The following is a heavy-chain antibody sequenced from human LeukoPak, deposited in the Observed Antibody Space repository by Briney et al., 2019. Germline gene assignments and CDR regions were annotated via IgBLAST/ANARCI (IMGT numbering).Heavy chain of an antibody. CDR3: ARGMSATSGYLELEY. J-gene: IGHJ4*02. CDR1: GFTFSSYW. Sequence: GGSLRLSCAASGFTFSSYWMSWVRQAPGNGLEWEANIKQDGSEKYYVGSVKGRFTISRDNAKNTLYLQMNSLRVEDTAVYYCARGMSATSGYLELEYWGQGALVTVST. D-gene: IGHD3-22*01. V-gene: IGHV3-7*03. CDR2: IKQDGSEK.